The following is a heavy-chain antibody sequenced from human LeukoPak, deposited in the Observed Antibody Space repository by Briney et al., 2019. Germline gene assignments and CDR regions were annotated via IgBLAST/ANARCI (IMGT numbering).Heavy chain of an antibody. J-gene: IGHJ4*02. D-gene: IGHD3-10*01. V-gene: IGHV1-2*02. CDR3: ARGITMVRGVISPHFDY. CDR2: INPNSGGT. CDR1: GYTFTGYY. Sequence: EASVKVSCKASGYTFTGYYMHWVRQAPGQGLEWMGWINPNSGGTNYAQKFQGRVTMTRDTSISTAYMELSRLRSDDTAVYYCARGITMVRGVISPHFDYWGQGTLVTVSS.